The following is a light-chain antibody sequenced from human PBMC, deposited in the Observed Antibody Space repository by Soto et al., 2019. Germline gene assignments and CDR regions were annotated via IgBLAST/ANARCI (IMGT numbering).Light chain of an antibody. J-gene: IGKJ2*01. V-gene: IGKV3-11*01. CDR2: DAF. CDR3: PQRGNWPPS. Sequence: EVVLTQSPATLSLSPGERATLSCRASQSVGSWLAWYQQKPGQAPRLLIYDAFNRATGIPARFSGSGSGTAFTLTISSLEPEEFAVYYCPQRGNWPPSFGQGTKLEIK. CDR1: QSVGSW.